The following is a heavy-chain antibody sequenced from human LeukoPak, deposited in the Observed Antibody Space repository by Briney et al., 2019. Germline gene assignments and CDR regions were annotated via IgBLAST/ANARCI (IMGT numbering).Heavy chain of an antibody. V-gene: IGHV4-39*07. Sequence: PSETLSLTCTVSGGSISSSSYYWGWIRQPPGKGLEWIASIHFSGTTHYNPSLKSRVTISVDTSKNQFSLKLSSVTAADTAVYYCARDGPYYDSRAMGYWGQGTLVTVSS. CDR1: GGSISSSSYY. J-gene: IGHJ4*02. CDR3: ARDGPYYDSRAMGY. D-gene: IGHD3-22*01. CDR2: IHFSGTT.